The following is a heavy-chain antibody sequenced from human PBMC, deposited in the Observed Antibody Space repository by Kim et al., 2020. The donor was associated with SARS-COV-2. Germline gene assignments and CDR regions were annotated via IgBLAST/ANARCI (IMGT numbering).Heavy chain of an antibody. V-gene: IGHV4-31*02. D-gene: IGHD3-22*01. CDR3: ARTRITMIVVVTHFDY. J-gene: IGHJ4*02. Sequence: PSLKSGVTISVDTSKNQFSLKLRSVTAADTAVYYCARTRITMIVVVTHFDYWGQGTLVTVSS.